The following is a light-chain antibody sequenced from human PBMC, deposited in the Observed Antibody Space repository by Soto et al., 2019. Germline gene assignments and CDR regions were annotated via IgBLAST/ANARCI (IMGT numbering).Light chain of an antibody. CDR3: QQYGNSPQT. CDR1: QSLRNNNY. Sequence: EIVLTQSPVTLSWSPGERAILACSAIQSLRNNNYLAWYQQKPGQAPRLLIYGASSRATGIPNRFSGSGSGTDFTLTISRLEPEDFAVYYCQQYGNSPQTFGQGTKVDIK. CDR2: GAS. V-gene: IGKV3-20*01. J-gene: IGKJ1*01.